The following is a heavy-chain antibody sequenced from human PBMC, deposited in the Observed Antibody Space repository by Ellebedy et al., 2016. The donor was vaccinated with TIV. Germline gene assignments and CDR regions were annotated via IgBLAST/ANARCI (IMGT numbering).Heavy chain of an antibody. Sequence: AASVKVSCKASGYTFTSYGISWVRQAPGQGLEWMGWISAYNGNTNYAQKFQGRVTMTRDTSISTAYMELSSLRSEDTAVYYCAREDSGIPHYWGQGTLVTVSS. V-gene: IGHV1-18*04. CDR3: AREDSGIPHY. CDR2: ISAYNGNT. J-gene: IGHJ4*02. D-gene: IGHD1-26*01. CDR1: GYTFTSYG.